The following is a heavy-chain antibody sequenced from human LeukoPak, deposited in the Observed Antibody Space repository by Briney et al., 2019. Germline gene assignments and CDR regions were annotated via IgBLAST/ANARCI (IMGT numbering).Heavy chain of an antibody. V-gene: IGHV3-30*18. CDR3: AKDLATKYSLDY. J-gene: IGHJ4*02. CDR2: ISFDGSKK. CDR1: GFTFSSDA. D-gene: IGHD1-26*01. Sequence: PGGSLRLSCAASGFTFSSDAMHWVRQAPGKGLEWVAFISFDGSKKYFADSVKGRFTISRDNSKNTLYLQMNSLRAEDTAAYYCAKDLATKYSLDYWGQGTLVTVSS.